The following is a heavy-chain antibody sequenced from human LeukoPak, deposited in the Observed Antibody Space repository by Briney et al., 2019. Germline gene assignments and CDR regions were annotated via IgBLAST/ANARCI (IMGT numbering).Heavy chain of an antibody. CDR3: ARGSYSDYIFDY. Sequence: SVKVSCKASGGIFSSYGINWVRQAPGQGLEWMGRIIPMFGAANYAQKFQGRVTVTTDESTSTAYMELSSLRSEDTAVYYCARGSYSDYIFDYWGQGTLVTVSS. J-gene: IGHJ4*02. D-gene: IGHD4-11*01. CDR1: GGIFSSYG. CDR2: IIPMFGAA. V-gene: IGHV1-69*05.